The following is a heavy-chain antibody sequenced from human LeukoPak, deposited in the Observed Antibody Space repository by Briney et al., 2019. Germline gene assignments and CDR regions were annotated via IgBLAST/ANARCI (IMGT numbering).Heavy chain of an antibody. CDR2: IYSSGST. V-gene: IGHV4-4*07. D-gene: IGHD2-2*01. J-gene: IGHJ4*02. Sequence: PSETLSLTCTVSGDFFSTYYWSWIRQPAGKGLEWIGHIYSSGSTNYNPSLKSRVTMSIDSSKNQFSLKMTSVTAADTAVYYCARTGEPAAMGVEYFDYWGQGTLVTVSS. CDR3: ARTGEPAAMGVEYFDY. CDR1: GDFFSTYY.